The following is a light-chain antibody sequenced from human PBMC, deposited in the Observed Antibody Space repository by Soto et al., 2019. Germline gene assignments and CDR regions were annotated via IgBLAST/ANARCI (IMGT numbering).Light chain of an antibody. Sequence: QSVLTQPASVSGSPGQSITISCTGTSSDVGNYNLVSWYQQHPGKAPKLMIYEGSKRPSGVSNRFSGSKSGNTASLTISGLQAEDEADYYCSSYTSTSTWVFGGGTKVTVL. CDR2: EGS. V-gene: IGLV2-14*02. J-gene: IGLJ3*02. CDR1: SSDVGNYNL. CDR3: SSYTSTSTWV.